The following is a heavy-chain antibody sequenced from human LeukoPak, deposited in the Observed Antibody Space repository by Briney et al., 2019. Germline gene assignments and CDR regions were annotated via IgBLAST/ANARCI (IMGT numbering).Heavy chain of an antibody. J-gene: IGHJ4*02. CDR1: GGSISSGSYY. D-gene: IGHD3-3*01. CDR2: IYTSGST. Sequence: PSETLSLTCTVSGGSISSGSYYWSWIRQPAGKGLEWIGRIYTSGSTNYNPSLKSRVTISVDTSKNQFSLKLSSVTAADTAVYYCARTLRFFGEPRAGYWGQGTLVTVSS. V-gene: IGHV4-61*02. CDR3: ARTLRFFGEPRAGY.